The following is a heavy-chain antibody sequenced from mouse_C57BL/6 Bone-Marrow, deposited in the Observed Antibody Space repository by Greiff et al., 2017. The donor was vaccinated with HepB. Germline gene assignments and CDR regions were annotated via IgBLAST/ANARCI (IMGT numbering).Heavy chain of an antibody. D-gene: IGHD2-10*02. Sequence: QAQLQQSGPGLVQPSQSLSITCTVSGFSLTSYGVHWVRQSPGKGLEWLGVTWRGGSTDYTAAIMSRLSITKEHSKSQVFFKRNSLQADDTAIYNCAKWGGKYETYCLDYWGQGTTLTVSS. V-gene: IGHV2-5*01. CDR3: AKWGGKYETYCLDY. J-gene: IGHJ2*01. CDR2: TWRGGST. CDR1: GFSLTSYG.